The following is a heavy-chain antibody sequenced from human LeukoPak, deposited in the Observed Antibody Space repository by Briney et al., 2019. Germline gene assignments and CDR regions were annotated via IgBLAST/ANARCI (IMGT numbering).Heavy chain of an antibody. Sequence: SETLSLTCAISADSLSSHYWTWIRQPPGKGLEWIGYISYIGSTNYNPSLKSRVTISIDTSKNQFSLKLTSVTAADTAVYYCARDLVTVTKGFDIWGQGAMVSVSS. J-gene: IGHJ3*02. CDR3: ARDLVTVTKGFDI. CDR2: ISYIGST. D-gene: IGHD4-17*01. CDR1: ADSLSSHY. V-gene: IGHV4-59*11.